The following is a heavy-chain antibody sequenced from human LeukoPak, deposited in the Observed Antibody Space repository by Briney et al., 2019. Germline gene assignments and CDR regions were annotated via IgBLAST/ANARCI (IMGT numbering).Heavy chain of an antibody. D-gene: IGHD5-18*01. J-gene: IGHJ5*02. CDR2: IVPIFGTA. Sequence: ASVKVSCKSSGGTFSNYAISWVRQAPGQGLEWMGGIVPIFGTANYAQKFQGSVTITTDESTSTAYMELSSLRSEDTAVYYCARAHGGYSYEGNWFDPWGQGTLVTVSS. CDR1: GGTFSNYA. CDR3: ARAHGGYSYEGNWFDP. V-gene: IGHV1-69*05.